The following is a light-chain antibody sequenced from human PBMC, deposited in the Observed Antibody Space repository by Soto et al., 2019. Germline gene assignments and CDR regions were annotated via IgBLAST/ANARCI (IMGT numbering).Light chain of an antibody. Sequence: DIQMTQSPSTLSASVGDRVTITCRASQSISSWLAWYQQKPGKAPKLLIYKASSLESGVPSRFSCSGSGTEFTLTISSLQPDDFATYYGQQYNSYWTFGQGTKVEIK. CDR2: KAS. V-gene: IGKV1-5*03. J-gene: IGKJ1*01. CDR3: QQYNSYWT. CDR1: QSISSW.